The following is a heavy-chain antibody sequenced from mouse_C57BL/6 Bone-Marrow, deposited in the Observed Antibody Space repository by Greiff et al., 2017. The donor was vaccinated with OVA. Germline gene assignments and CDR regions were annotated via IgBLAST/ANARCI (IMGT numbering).Heavy chain of an antibody. D-gene: IGHD1-1*01. Sequence: EVHLVESGGDLVKPGGSLKLSCAASGFTFSGYAMSWVRQTPEKRLKWVATISDGGSYTYHPDNVKGRFTISRDNAKNNLYLQMSHLKSEDTAMYYCARGGITGPHYWGQGTTLTVSS. V-gene: IGHV5-4*01. CDR2: ISDGGSYT. CDR1: GFTFSGYA. CDR3: ARGGITGPHY. J-gene: IGHJ2*01.